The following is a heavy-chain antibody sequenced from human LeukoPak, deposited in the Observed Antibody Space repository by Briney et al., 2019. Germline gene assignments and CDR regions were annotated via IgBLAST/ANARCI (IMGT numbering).Heavy chain of an antibody. D-gene: IGHD3-10*01. V-gene: IGHV1-2*02. CDR3: ARDRKGISYWYFDL. CDR1: GYTFTGYY. Sequence: ASVKVSCKASGYTFTGYYMHWVRQAPGQGLEWMGWINPNSGGTNYAQKFQGRVTMTRDTSISTAYMELSRLRSDDTAVYYCARDRKGISYWYFDLWGRGTLVTVSS. J-gene: IGHJ2*01. CDR2: INPNSGGT.